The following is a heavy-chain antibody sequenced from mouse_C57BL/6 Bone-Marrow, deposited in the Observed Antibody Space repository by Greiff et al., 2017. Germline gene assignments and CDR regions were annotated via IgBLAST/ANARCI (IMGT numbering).Heavy chain of an antibody. CDR3: ARGGYDEYDENY. J-gene: IGHJ2*01. D-gene: IGHD2-4*01. CDR1: GFNIKNTY. CDR2: IDPANGNT. Sequence: EVKLVESVAELVRPGASVKLSCTASGFNIKNTYMHWVKQRPEQGLEWIGRIDPANGNTKYAPKFQGKATITADTSSNAAYLQLSSLTSEDTAIYYCARGGYDEYDENYWGQGTTLTVSS. V-gene: IGHV14-3*01.